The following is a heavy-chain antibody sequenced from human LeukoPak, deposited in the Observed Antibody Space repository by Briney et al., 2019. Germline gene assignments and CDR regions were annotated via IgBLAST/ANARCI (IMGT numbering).Heavy chain of an antibody. Sequence: SVKVSCKASGGTFSSYAISWVRQAPGQGLEWMGRIIPILGIANYAQKFQGRVTITADKSTSTAYMELSSLRSEDTAVYYCARRDLDSAYWYFDLWGRGTLVTVPS. D-gene: IGHD5-24*01. CDR1: GGTFSSYA. CDR2: IIPILGIA. CDR3: ARRDLDSAYWYFDL. J-gene: IGHJ2*01. V-gene: IGHV1-69*04.